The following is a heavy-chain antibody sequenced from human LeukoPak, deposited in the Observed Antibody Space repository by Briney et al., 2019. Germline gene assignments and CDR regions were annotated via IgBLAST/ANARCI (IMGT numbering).Heavy chain of an antibody. CDR2: INPSGGST. V-gene: IGHV1-46*01. J-gene: IGHJ4*02. D-gene: IGHD3-22*01. CDR3: ASKGDYYDSSGYRSWDY. Sequence: GASVKVSCKASGYTFTSYYMHWVRQAPGQGLEWMGIINPSGGSTSYAQKFQGRVTMTRDTSTSTVYMELSSLRSEDTAVYYCASKGDYYDSSGYRSWDYWGQGTLVTVSS. CDR1: GYTFTSYY.